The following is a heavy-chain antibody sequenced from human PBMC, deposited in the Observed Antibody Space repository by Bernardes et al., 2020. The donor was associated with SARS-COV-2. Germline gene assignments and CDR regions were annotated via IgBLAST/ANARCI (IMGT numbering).Heavy chain of an antibody. J-gene: IGHJ3*01. D-gene: IGHD3-3*01. CDR2: VSWDGSTT. Sequence: GGSLRLSCAASGFTFEDYTMHWVRQVPGKGLEWVSLVSWDGSTTNYADSVKGRFIISRDSSRNTVHLQMDSLRKEDTALYYCATERQSLTVFGVGHDAFDFWGQVTMVTVSS. CDR3: ATERQSLTVFGVGHDAFDF. CDR1: GFTFEDYT. V-gene: IGHV3-43*01.